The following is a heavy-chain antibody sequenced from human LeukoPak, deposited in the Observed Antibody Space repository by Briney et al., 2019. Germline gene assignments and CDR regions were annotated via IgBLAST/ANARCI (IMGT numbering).Heavy chain of an antibody. D-gene: IGHD2-15*01. J-gene: IGHJ4*02. Sequence: GGSLRLSCAASGFTFSSYAMHWVRQAPGKGLGWVAVISYDGSNKYYADSVKGRFTISRDNSKNTLYLQMNSLRAEDTAVYYCARPPGGCSGGSCYSSYFDYWGQGTLVTVSS. CDR1: GFTFSSYA. V-gene: IGHV3-30*04. CDR2: ISYDGSNK. CDR3: ARPPGGCSGGSCYSSYFDY.